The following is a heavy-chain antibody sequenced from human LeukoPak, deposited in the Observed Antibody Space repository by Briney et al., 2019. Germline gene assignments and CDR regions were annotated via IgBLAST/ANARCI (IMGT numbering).Heavy chain of an antibody. V-gene: IGHV1-46*01. CDR2: INPSGGST. J-gene: IGHJ4*02. D-gene: IGHD5-18*01. CDR3: ARDHTAMVIDY. CDR1: GYTFTSYY. Sequence: ASVKVSCKASGYTFTSYYMHWVRQAPGQGLEWMGIINPSGGSTSYAQKFQGRVTMTRDMSTSTVYTELSSLRSEDTAVYYCARDHTAMVIDYWGQGTLVTVSS.